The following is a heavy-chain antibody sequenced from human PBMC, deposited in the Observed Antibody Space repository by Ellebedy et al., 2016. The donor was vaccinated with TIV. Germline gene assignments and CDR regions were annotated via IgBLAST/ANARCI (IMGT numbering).Heavy chain of an antibody. V-gene: IGHV3-21*01. Sequence: GGSLRLSCAASGFTFSSYTMNWVRQAPGKGLEWVACITSSSNYIYYADSVKGRFTISRDNARNSLYLQMNSLRAEDTAVYYCARGPRLWPYFDYWGRGALVTVSS. J-gene: IGHJ4*02. CDR3: ARGPRLWPYFDY. CDR2: ITSSSNYI. D-gene: IGHD5-18*01. CDR1: GFTFSSYT.